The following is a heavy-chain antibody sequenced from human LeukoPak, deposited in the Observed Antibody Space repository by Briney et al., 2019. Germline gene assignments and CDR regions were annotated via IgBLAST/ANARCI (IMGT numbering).Heavy chain of an antibody. CDR3: ARRRYYDGSGYLE. Sequence: SETLSLTCSLSGDSISRSDSYWDWIRQAPGKGLEWIGTIYYSGRTYYSPTLKSRVTMSVDMSNNQFSLNLRSVTAADTAVYYCARRRYYDGSGYLEWGQGTLLSVSS. D-gene: IGHD3-22*01. CDR1: GDSISRSDSY. V-gene: IGHV4-39*01. J-gene: IGHJ1*01. CDR2: IYYSGRT.